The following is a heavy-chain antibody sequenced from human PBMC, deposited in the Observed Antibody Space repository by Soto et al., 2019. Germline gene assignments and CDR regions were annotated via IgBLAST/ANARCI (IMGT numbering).Heavy chain of an antibody. D-gene: IGHD6-13*01. J-gene: IGHJ4*02. CDR3: AREAPAATGTDY. CDR1: GGTFSSYA. Sequence: GASVKVSCKASGGTFSSYAISWVRQAPGQGLEWMGGIIPIFGTANYAQKFQGRVTMTTDESTSTAYMELRSLRSDDTAVYYCAREAPAATGTDYWGQGTLVTVSS. V-gene: IGHV1-69*05. CDR2: IIPIFGTA.